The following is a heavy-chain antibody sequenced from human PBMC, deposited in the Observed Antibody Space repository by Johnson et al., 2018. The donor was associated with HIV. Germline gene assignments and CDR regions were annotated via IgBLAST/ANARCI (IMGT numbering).Heavy chain of an antibody. Sequence: VQLVESGGGLIQPGGSLRLSCAASGFSVRTNYINWVRQAPGKGLECVSGIYSDGTTNYADSVKGRFTISRDTSKNTLYLQMNSLRADDTAVYYCARDPSRSPGALDIWGQGTMVTGSS. CDR3: ARDPSRSPGALDI. CDR1: GFSVRTNY. J-gene: IGHJ3*02. CDR2: IYSDGTT. V-gene: IGHV3-53*01.